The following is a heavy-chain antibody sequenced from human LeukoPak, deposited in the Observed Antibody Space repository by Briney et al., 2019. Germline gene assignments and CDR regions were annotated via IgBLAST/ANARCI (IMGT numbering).Heavy chain of an antibody. CDR1: GVSISSSPYY. V-gene: IGHV4-39*01. D-gene: IGHD3-22*01. J-gene: IGHJ4*02. CDR2: LYYSERT. CDR3: VRLGYYWDTSGYYRIEY. Sequence: PSETLSLTCSVSGVSISSSPYYWGWIRQPPGKGLEWIGSLYYSERTYYNPSLKSRVTISVDTSKNQFSLRLSSVTAADTAVYYCVRLGYYWDTSGYYRIEYWGQGTLVIVSS.